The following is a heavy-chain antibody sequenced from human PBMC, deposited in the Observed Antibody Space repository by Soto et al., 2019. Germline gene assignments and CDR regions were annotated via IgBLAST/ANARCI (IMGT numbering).Heavy chain of an antibody. D-gene: IGHD4-17*01. V-gene: IGHV3-66*01. CDR2: IYSGGST. CDR3: ARVGSDYGDYDYFQH. Sequence: EVQLVESGGGLVQPGGSLRLSCAASGFTVSSNYMSWVRQAPGKGLEWVSVIYSGGSTYYADSVKGRFTISRDNSKNTLYLEMNSLSAEDTAVYYCARVGSDYGDYDYFQHWGQGTLVTVSS. J-gene: IGHJ1*01. CDR1: GFTVSSNY.